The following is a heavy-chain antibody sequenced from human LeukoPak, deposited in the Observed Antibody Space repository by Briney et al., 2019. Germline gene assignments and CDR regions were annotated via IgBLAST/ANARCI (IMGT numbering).Heavy chain of an antibody. CDR3: ARGTHYGDYGVFYYFDY. CDR1: GYTFTSYG. CDR2: TSAYNGNT. Sequence: ASVKVSCKASGYTFTSYGISWVRQAPGQGLEWMGWTSAYNGNTNYAQKLQGRVTMTTDTSTSTAYMELRSLRSDDTAVYYCARGTHYGDYGVFYYFDYWGQGTLVTVSS. V-gene: IGHV1-18*01. J-gene: IGHJ4*02. D-gene: IGHD4-17*01.